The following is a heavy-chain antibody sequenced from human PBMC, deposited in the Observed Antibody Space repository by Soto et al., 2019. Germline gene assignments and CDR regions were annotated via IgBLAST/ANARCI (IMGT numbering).Heavy chain of an antibody. Sequence: PSETLSLTCTVSGGSISNIGYYWSWFRQHPGKGLECIGYVHYSGSSYYNPSLKSRVSMSVDTSKNQFSLKLSSLTAADTAVYYCARDSAHSSGPTYYYGIDVWGQGTTGTVSS. CDR2: VHYSGSS. CDR3: ARDSAHSSGPTYYYGIDV. V-gene: IGHV4-31*03. J-gene: IGHJ6*02. CDR1: GGSISNIGYY. D-gene: IGHD3-22*01.